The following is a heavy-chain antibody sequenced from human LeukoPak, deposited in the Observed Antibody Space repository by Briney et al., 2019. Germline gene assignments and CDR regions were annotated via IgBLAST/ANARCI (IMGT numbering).Heavy chain of an antibody. J-gene: IGHJ4*02. D-gene: IGHD2-2*01. Sequence: ASVKVSCKASGYTFTSYGLRWVRQAPGQGLEWMGWISAYNGNTNYAQKLQGRVTMTTDTSTSTAYVELRSLRSDDTAVYYCAIRLYCSSTSCYDYWGQGTLVTVSS. CDR1: GYTFTSYG. CDR3: AIRLYCSSTSCYDY. V-gene: IGHV1-18*01. CDR2: ISAYNGNT.